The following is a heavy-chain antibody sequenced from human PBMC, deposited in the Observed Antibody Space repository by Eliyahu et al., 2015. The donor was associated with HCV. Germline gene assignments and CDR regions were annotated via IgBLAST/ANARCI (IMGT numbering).Heavy chain of an antibody. CDR3: ARGSIAPDV. Sequence: QVQLQESGPGLVKPSETLXLTCTVSGASLNNYYWSWIRQPAGKGLEWIGRIYTSGSTNYNPSLRSRVTMSVDTSRNQFSLKLTSVTAADTAVYYCARGSIAPDVWGQGTTVIVSS. CDR2: IYTSGST. CDR1: GASLNNYY. V-gene: IGHV4-4*07. D-gene: IGHD6-6*01. J-gene: IGHJ6*02.